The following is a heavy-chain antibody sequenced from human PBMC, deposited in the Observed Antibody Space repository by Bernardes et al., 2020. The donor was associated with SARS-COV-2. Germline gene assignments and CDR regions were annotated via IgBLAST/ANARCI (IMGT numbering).Heavy chain of an antibody. J-gene: IGHJ4*02. CDR3: ANRHLVGAWGSYCSGGSCYTHDY. CDR2: ISGSGGST. V-gene: IGHV3-23*01. CDR1: GFTFSSYA. Sequence: GGSLSLSCAASGFTFSSYAMSWVRQAPGKGLEWVSAISGSGGSTYYADSVKGRFTISRDNSKNTLYLQMNSLRAEDTAVYYCANRHLVGAWGSYCSGGSCYTHDYWGQGTLVTVSS. D-gene: IGHD2-15*01.